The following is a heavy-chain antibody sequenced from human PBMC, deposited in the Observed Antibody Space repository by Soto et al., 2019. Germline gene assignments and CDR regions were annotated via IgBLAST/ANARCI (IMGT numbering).Heavy chain of an antibody. CDR2: AYYRSRWIY. CDR1: GDSVSNNGAT. Sequence: SQTLSLTCAISGDSVSNNGATWNWIRQSPSRGLEWLGRAYYRSRWIYEYAMSVKSRISINPDTSKNQVSLQLNSVTPADTAVYYCARDPPDFLNACDYWGRGTLVTVSS. J-gene: IGHJ4*02. CDR3: ARDPPDFLNACDY. V-gene: IGHV6-1*01.